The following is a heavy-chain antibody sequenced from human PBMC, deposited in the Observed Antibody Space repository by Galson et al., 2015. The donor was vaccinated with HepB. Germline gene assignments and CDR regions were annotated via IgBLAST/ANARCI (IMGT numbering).Heavy chain of an antibody. D-gene: IGHD3-10*01. CDR3: AKVNYGSGSYDDY. J-gene: IGHJ4*02. CDR1: GFTFRNYA. Sequence: SLRLSCAASGFTFRNYAMHWVRHAPGKGLDFVSAISGNGDITYYADSVKGRFSISRDNSKNIVYFQMTSLRPEDTAVYYCAKVNYGSGSYDDYWGQGTLLTVAS. V-gene: IGHV3-64D*06. CDR2: ISGNGDIT.